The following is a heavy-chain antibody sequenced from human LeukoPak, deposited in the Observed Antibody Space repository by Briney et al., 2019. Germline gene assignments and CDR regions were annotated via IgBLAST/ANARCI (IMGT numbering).Heavy chain of an antibody. CDR3: ARDQGQEWLRIEIDYYYYMDV. Sequence: ASVKVSCKASGYTFSGHYMHWVRQAPGQGLEWLGWINPITGDTKYAQKFQGRVTMTRDTSISTAYMELSRLRSDDTAVYYCARDQGQEWLRIEIDYYYYMDVWGKGTTVTVSS. CDR2: INPITGDT. V-gene: IGHV1-2*02. J-gene: IGHJ6*03. D-gene: IGHD5-12*01. CDR1: GYTFSGHY.